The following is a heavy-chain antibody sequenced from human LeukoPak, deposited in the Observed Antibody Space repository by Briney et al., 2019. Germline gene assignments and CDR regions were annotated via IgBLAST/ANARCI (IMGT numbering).Heavy chain of an antibody. Sequence: GGSLRLSCAASGFTFNTYGMHWVRQAPGKGLEWVAIISYDGSNKYYADSVKGRFTISRDNSKNTLYLQMNSLRAEDTAVYYCAKVGGTYYDSSGFYFDYWGQGALVIVSS. J-gene: IGHJ4*02. D-gene: IGHD3-22*01. V-gene: IGHV3-30*18. CDR1: GFTFNTYG. CDR2: ISYDGSNK. CDR3: AKVGGTYYDSSGFYFDY.